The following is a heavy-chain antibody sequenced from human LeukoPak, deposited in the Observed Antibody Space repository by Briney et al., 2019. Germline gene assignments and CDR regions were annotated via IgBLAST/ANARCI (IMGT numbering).Heavy chain of an antibody. D-gene: IGHD1-26*01. V-gene: IGHV3-23*01. CDR2: ISGSGDNT. CDR1: GFTFSTYA. CDR3: ARGRKLGAPTYFFDY. Sequence: GGSLRLSCAASGFTFSTYAMNWVPQAPGQGLEWVSGISGSGDNTYYADSVRGRFTISRDKSKSTVYLQMNSLGVEDTAIYYCARGRKLGAPTYFFDYWGQGTLVTVSS. J-gene: IGHJ4*02.